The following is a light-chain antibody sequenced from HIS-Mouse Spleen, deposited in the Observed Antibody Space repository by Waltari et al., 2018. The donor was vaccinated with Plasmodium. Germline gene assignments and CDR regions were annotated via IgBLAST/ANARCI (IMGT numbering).Light chain of an antibody. V-gene: IGLV3-10*01. CDR1: ALPKKY. CDR3: YSTDSSGNHRV. J-gene: IGLJ3*02. CDR2: EDS. Sequence: SYELTQPPSVSVSPGQTARITCSGDALPKKYAYWYQQKSGQAPGLVIYEDSKRPSGNPERFSCSSSGTMATLTISGAQVEDEADYYCYSTDSSGNHRVFGGGTKLTVL.